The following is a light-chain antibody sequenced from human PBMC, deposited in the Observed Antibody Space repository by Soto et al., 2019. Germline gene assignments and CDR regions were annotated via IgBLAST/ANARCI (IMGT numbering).Light chain of an antibody. CDR3: QQYGSSPPIT. J-gene: IGKJ5*01. V-gene: IGKV3-20*01. CDR1: QSVSSSY. CDR2: GAS. Sequence: EIVLTQSPGTLSLSPGERATLSCRASQSVSSSYLAWYQQKPGQAPRLLIYGASSRATGIPDRFSGSGSGKDFTITISRQEPDDFAVYYCQQYGSSPPITFGQGTRLEIK.